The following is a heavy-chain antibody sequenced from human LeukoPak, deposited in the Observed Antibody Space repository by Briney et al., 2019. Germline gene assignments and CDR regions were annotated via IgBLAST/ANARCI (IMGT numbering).Heavy chain of an antibody. J-gene: IGHJ6*04. CDR2: ISGSGGST. CDR1: GFTFSSYG. Sequence: GRSLRLSCAASGFTFSSYGMHWVRQAPGKGLEWVSAISGSGGSTYYADSVKGRFTISRDNSRNTLYLQMNSLRAEDTAVYYCAELGITMIGGVWGKGTTVTISS. CDR3: AELGITMIGGV. D-gene: IGHD3-10*02. V-gene: IGHV3-23*01.